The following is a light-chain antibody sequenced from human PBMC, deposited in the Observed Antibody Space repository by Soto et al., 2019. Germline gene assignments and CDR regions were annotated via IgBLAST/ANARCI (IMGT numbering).Light chain of an antibody. Sequence: DIQLTQSPSFLSASVGDRVTITCRASQGISSYLAWYQQKPGKAPKLLIYAASTLQSGVPSRFSGSGSGTEFTLTVSCLQPEDYATYYCQQLNSYLLTFGGGIKVEIK. J-gene: IGKJ4*01. CDR2: AAS. V-gene: IGKV1-9*01. CDR3: QQLNSYLLT. CDR1: QGISSY.